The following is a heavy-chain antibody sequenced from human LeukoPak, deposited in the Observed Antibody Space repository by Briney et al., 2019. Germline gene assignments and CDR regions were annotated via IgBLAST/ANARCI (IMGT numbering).Heavy chain of an antibody. CDR2: IYYSGST. D-gene: IGHD4-23*01. J-gene: IGHJ4*02. CDR1: GGSISSYY. CDR3: ARAFDYGGNHDY. Sequence: SGTLSLTCTVSGGSISSYYWSWIQQPPGKGLEWIGYIYYSGSTNYNPSLKSRVTISVDTSKNQFSLKLSSVTAADTAVYYCARAFDYGGNHDYWGQGTLVTVSS. V-gene: IGHV4-59*01.